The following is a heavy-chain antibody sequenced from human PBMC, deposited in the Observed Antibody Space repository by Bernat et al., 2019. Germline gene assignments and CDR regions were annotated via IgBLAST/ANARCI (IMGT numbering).Heavy chain of an antibody. V-gene: IGHV3-66*04. J-gene: IGHJ4*02. CDR1: GFTVSSKY. D-gene: IGHD3-16*02. CDR3: ARHLSLVEDY. CDR2: IHSGGST. Sequence: EVQLVESGGGLVQPGGSLRLSCVASGFTVSSKYMSWVRQAPGKGLEWVSIIHSGGSTYYSDSVKGRFTISRGNSKNTLYLQMNSLRAGDTAVYYCARHLSLVEDYWGQGTLVTVSS.